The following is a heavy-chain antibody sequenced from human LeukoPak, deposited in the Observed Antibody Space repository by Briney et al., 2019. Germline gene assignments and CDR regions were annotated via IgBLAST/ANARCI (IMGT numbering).Heavy chain of an antibody. CDR3: ARGSPLGGN. J-gene: IGHJ4*02. CDR2: INSDGSNI. V-gene: IGHV3-74*03. CDR1: GFTFSSSW. Sequence: PGGSLRLSCAAFGFTFSSSWMNWVRKAPGKGLVWVSHINSDGSNIKYGDSVKGRFTISRDNAKNTLSLQMNSLRAEDTAVYYCARGSPLGGNWGQGTLVTVSS.